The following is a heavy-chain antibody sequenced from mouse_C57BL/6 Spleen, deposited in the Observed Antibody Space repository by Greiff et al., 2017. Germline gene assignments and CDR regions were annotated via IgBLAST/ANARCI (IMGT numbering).Heavy chain of an antibody. D-gene: IGHD1-1*01. CDR1: GFTFSDYG. CDR3: ARESMTVVGYYYAMDY. J-gene: IGHJ4*01. Sequence: VQLVESGGGLVKPGGSLKLSCAASGFTFSDYGMHWVRQAPEKGLEWVAYISSGSSTIYYADTVKGRFTISIDNAKNTLFLQMTSLRSEDTAMYYCARESMTVVGYYYAMDYWGQGTSGTVSS. CDR2: ISSGSSTI. V-gene: IGHV5-17*01.